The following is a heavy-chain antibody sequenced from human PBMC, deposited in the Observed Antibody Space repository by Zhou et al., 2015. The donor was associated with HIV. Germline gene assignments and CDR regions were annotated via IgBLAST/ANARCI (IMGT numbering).Heavy chain of an antibody. Sequence: QVQLVQSGAEVRKPGSSVIVSCEASGGTFSNYAVSWVRQAPGQGLEWMGGITPTFGGADYAQKLHGRVTITADESTRTAYMELSSLRSDDTAVYYCARGKLLWFGGSGHYVMDVWGQGTTVTVSS. CDR2: ITPTFGGA. D-gene: IGHD3-10*01. J-gene: IGHJ6*01. V-gene: IGHV1-69*01. CDR3: ARGKLLWFGGSGHYVMDV. CDR1: GGTFSNYA.